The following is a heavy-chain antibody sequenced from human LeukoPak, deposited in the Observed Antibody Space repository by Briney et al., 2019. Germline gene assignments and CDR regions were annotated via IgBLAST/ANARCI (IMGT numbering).Heavy chain of an antibody. J-gene: IGHJ4*02. CDR2: IRSKRDGGTA. Sequence: GGSLRLSCAASGFAFTNAWMSWVRQAPGKGLEWVGRIRSKRDGGTADYGAPVSGRFTISRDDSKNMLYLQMNSLRTEDTAMYYCGHNEYGSTWGQGSLVSVSS. CDR3: GHNEYGST. D-gene: IGHD3-10*01. V-gene: IGHV3-15*01. CDR1: GFAFTNAW.